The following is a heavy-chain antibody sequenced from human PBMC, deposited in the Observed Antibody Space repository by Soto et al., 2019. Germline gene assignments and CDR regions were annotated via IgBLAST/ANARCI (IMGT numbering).Heavy chain of an antibody. CDR3: AKDHWFDP. J-gene: IGHJ5*02. Sequence: GSLRLSCAASGFTFSSCAMSWVRQAPGKGLEWVSTITDSGGSTFYGDSVKGRFTISRDNSQNTLYLQMNSPRAADTAVYYCAKDHWFDPWGRGTLVTVSS. V-gene: IGHV3-23*01. CDR2: ITDSGGST. CDR1: GFTFSSCA.